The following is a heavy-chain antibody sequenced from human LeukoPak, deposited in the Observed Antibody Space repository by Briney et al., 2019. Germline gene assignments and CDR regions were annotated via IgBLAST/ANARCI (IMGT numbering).Heavy chain of an antibody. J-gene: IGHJ4*02. D-gene: IGHD6-19*01. CDR1: GGSISSYY. V-gene: IGHV4-59*08. CDR2: IYYSGST. Sequence: SETLSLTCTVSGGSISSYYWSWIRQPPGKGLGWIGYIYYSGSTNYNPSLKSRVTISVDTSKNQFSLKLSSVTAADTAVYYCARGSSGWLYNDYWGQGTLVTVSS. CDR3: ARGSSGWLYNDY.